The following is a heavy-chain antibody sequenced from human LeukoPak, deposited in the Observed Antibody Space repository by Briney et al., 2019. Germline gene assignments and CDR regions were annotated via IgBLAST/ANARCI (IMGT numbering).Heavy chain of an antibody. CDR1: GYTLTELS. D-gene: IGHD3-22*01. CDR3: ATLYPDYYDSSGYSNPFDY. CDR2: LDPEDGET. V-gene: IGHV1-24*01. Sequence: ASVKVSCKVSGYTLTELSMHWVRQAPGKGLEWMGGLDPEDGETIYAQKFQGRVTMTEDTSTDTAYMELSSLRSEDTAVYYCATLYPDYYDSSGYSNPFDYWGQGTLVTVSS. J-gene: IGHJ4*02.